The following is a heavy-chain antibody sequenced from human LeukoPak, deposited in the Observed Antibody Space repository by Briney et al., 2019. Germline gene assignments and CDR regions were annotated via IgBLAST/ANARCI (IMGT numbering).Heavy chain of an antibody. Sequence: SETLSLTCTVSGGSISSYYWSWIRQPPGKGLEWIGYIYDSGSTNYNPSLKSRVTVSVDTPKNQFSLKLTSVTAMDTAVYYCARDHYDSSGYYSFDYWGQGTLVTVSS. CDR2: IYDSGST. D-gene: IGHD3-22*01. V-gene: IGHV4-59*01. CDR1: GGSISSYY. CDR3: ARDHYDSSGYYSFDY. J-gene: IGHJ4*02.